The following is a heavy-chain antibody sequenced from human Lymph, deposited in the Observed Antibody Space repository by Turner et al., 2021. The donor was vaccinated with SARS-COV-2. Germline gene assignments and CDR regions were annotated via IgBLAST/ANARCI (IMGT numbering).Heavy chain of an antibody. J-gene: IGHJ6*02. CDR2: IKPNSGGT. D-gene: IGHD3-3*01. Sequence: QVQLVQSGAEGKKPGASVKVSCKASGYTITGYYMHWVRQAPGQGLEWMGWIKPNSGGTNYAQKFQGRVTMTRDTSISTAYMELSRLRSDDTAVYYCARDVEGYKDFWSGYSGGYGLDVWGQGTTVTVSS. CDR1: GYTITGYY. CDR3: ARDVEGYKDFWSGYSGGYGLDV. V-gene: IGHV1-2*02.